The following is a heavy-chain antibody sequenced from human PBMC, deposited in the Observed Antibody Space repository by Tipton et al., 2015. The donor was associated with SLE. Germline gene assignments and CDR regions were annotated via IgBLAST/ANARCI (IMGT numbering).Heavy chain of an antibody. CDR1: GGSISSHY. CDR2: IYYSGST. V-gene: IGHV4-59*11. CDR3: ARMLAGSYYYYYYGMDV. D-gene: IGHD3-10*01. J-gene: IGHJ6*02. Sequence: TLSLTCIVSGGSISSHYLSWIRQPPGKGLEWIGYIYYSGSTNYNPSLKSRVTISIDTSKNQFSLKLSSVTAADTAVYYCARMLAGSYYYYYYGMDVWGQGTTVTVSS.